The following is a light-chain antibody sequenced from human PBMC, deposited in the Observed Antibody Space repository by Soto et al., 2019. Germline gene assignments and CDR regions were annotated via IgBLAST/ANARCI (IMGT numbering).Light chain of an antibody. V-gene: IGKV3-20*01. Sequence: EIVLTQSPGTLSLSPGERATLSYRASQSVSSSYLAWFQQKPGQAPRLLIYGASSRATGIPDRFSGSGSGTDFTLTISRLEPEDFAVYYCQQYGSSPLFTFGPGTKVDIK. CDR1: QSVSSSY. CDR2: GAS. CDR3: QQYGSSPLFT. J-gene: IGKJ3*01.